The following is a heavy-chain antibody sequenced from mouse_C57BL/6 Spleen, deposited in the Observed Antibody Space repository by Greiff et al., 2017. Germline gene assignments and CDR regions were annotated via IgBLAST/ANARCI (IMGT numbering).Heavy chain of an antibody. J-gene: IGHJ3*01. CDR3: ASYYGNPFAY. Sequence: QVQLKQPGAELVKPGASVKLSCKASGYTFTSYWMQWVKQRPGQGLEWIGEIDPSDSYTNYNQKFKGKATLTVDTSSSTAYMQLSSLTSEDSAVYYCASYYGNPFAYWGQGTLVTVSA. V-gene: IGHV1-50*01. D-gene: IGHD2-10*01. CDR1: GYTFTSYW. CDR2: IDPSDSYT.